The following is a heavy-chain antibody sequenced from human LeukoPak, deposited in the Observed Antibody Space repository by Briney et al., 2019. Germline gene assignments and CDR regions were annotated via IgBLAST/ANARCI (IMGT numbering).Heavy chain of an antibody. V-gene: IGHV4-59*01. CDR3: ARGKGSFDY. D-gene: IGHD3-10*01. J-gene: IGHJ4*02. Sequence: KSSETLSLTCTVSGVSISSYYWSWIRQPPGKGLEWIGYIYYSGSTNYNPSLKSRVTISVDTSKNQFSLKLSSVTAADTAVYYCARGKGSFDYWGQGTLVTVSS. CDR2: IYYSGST. CDR1: GVSISSYY.